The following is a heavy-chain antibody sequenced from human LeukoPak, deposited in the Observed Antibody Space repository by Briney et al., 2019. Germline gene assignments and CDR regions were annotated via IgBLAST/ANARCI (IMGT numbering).Heavy chain of an antibody. CDR2: IIPILGIA. Sequence: ASVKVSCKASGYTFSSYAISRVRQAPGQGLEWMGRIIPILGIANYAQKLQGRVTMTTDTSTSTAYMELRSLRSDDTAVYYCARVGLHNRHNPFDYWGQGTLVTVSS. D-gene: IGHD1-14*01. CDR3: ARVGLHNRHNPFDY. J-gene: IGHJ4*02. V-gene: IGHV1-69*04. CDR1: GYTFSSYA.